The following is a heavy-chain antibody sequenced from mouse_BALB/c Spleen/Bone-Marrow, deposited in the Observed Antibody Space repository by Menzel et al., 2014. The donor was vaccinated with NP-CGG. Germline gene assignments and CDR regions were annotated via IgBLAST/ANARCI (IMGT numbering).Heavy chain of an antibody. Sequence: VHVKQSGPELVKPGASVKVSCKASGYAFTSYNMFWVKQSHGKSLEWIGYIDPHNGGTSYNQKFKGKATLTVDKSSSTAYMHLNSLTSEDSAVYYCARSRDVGYFDYWGQGTTLTVSS. V-gene: IGHV1S135*01. CDR3: ARSRDVGYFDY. CDR2: IDPHNGGT. CDR1: GYAFTSYN. J-gene: IGHJ2*01. D-gene: IGHD3-3*01.